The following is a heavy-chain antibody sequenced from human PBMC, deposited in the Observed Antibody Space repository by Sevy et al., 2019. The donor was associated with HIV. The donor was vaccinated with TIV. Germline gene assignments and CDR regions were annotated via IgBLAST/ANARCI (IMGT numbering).Heavy chain of an antibody. CDR3: AKDRVWELGDAFDI. J-gene: IGHJ3*02. CDR2: LSGNGRST. Sequence: GGSLRLSCAASGFTFSSYAMNWVRQAPGKGLEWVSGLSGNGRSTNYADSVKGRFTISRDNSKNTLYLQMNSLRAEDTAIYYCAKDRVWELGDAFDIWGQGTMVTVSS. D-gene: IGHD1-26*01. V-gene: IGHV3-23*01. CDR1: GFTFSSYA.